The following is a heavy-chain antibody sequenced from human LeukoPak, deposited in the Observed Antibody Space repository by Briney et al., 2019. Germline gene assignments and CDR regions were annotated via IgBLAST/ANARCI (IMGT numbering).Heavy chain of an antibody. Sequence: GGSLRLSCAASGFTFSSYAMHWVRQAPGKGLEWVAVISYDGSNKYYADSVKGRFTISRDNAKNSLYLQMNSLRAEDTAVYYCAREPIVVVPAAKGFRRAFDIWGQGTMVTVSS. J-gene: IGHJ3*02. CDR3: AREPIVVVPAAKGFRRAFDI. D-gene: IGHD2-2*01. V-gene: IGHV3-30-3*01. CDR2: ISYDGSNK. CDR1: GFTFSSYA.